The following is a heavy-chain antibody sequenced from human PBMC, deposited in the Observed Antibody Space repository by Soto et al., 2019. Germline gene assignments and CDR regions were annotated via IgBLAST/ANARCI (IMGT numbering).Heavy chain of an antibody. Sequence: SETLSLTCTVSGGSISSSSYFWGWIRQPPGKGQEWIGSIYYSGSTYYNPSLKSRVTVSVDTSKNQFSLKLSSVTAEDTAVYYCARIAVAGHYWYIDLWGRGTLVTVSS. CDR3: ARIAVAGHYWYIDL. CDR1: GGSISSSSYF. D-gene: IGHD6-19*01. J-gene: IGHJ2*01. V-gene: IGHV4-39*01. CDR2: IYYSGST.